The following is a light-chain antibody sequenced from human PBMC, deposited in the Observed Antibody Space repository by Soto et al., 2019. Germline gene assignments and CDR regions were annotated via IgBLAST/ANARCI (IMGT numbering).Light chain of an antibody. CDR3: QSADSRGTYNA. Sequence: SYDLTQPPSVSVSPGQTARITCSGDALPKQYAYWYQQKPGQAPVLVIYKDSERPSGIPERFSGSSSGTTVTLTISGVQAEDEADYYCQSADSRGTYNAFGTGTKVTVL. V-gene: IGLV3-25*02. CDR2: KDS. CDR1: ALPKQY. J-gene: IGLJ1*01.